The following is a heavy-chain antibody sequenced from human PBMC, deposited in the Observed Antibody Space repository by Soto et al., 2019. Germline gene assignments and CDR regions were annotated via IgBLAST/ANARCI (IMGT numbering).Heavy chain of an antibody. CDR1: GGTFSSYA. CDR3: AGSSPGIAAAGSYYYGMDV. CDR2: IIPIFGTA. J-gene: IGHJ6*02. Sequence: QVQLVQSGAEVKKPGSSVKVSCKASGGTFSSYAISWVRQAPGQGLEWMGGIIPIFGTANYAQKFQGRVTITADKSTSRAYMELSSLRAEDTAVYYCAGSSPGIAAAGSYYYGMDVWGQGTTVTVSS. V-gene: IGHV1-69*06. D-gene: IGHD6-13*01.